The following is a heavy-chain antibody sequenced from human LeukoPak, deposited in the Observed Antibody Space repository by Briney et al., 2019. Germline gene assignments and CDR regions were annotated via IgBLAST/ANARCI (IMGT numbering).Heavy chain of an antibody. V-gene: IGHV4-34*01. J-gene: IGHJ4*02. D-gene: IGHD6-19*01. CDR3: AKGSGWYGPYFDY. CDR1: GGSFSGYY. CDR2: INHSGST. Sequence: SETLSLTCAVYGGSFSGYYWSWIRQPPGKGLEWIGEINHSGSTNYNPSLKSRVTISVDTSKNQFSLKLSSVTAADTAVYYCAKGSGWYGPYFDYWGQGTLVTVSS.